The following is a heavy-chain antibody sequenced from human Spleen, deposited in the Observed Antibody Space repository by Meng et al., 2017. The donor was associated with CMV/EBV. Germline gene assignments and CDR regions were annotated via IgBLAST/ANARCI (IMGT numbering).Heavy chain of an antibody. V-gene: IGHV4-61*02. CDR2: IYTSGSN. CDR1: GGSISSGSYY. CDR3: ARDSPWADY. Sequence: QVQPQEGGRDVVKHSHTRPLTCSVSGGSISSGSYYWSWRRQPAGKGLEWIGRIYTSGSNNYNPSLKSRVTISVDTSKNKFSLKLSSVTAADTAVYYCARDSPWADYWGQGTLVTVSS. J-gene: IGHJ4*02. D-gene: IGHD3-16*01.